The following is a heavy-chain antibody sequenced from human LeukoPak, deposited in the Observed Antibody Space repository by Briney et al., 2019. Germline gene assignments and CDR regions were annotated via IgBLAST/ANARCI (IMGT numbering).Heavy chain of an antibody. V-gene: IGHV3-23*01. CDR3: AKDQRTYGSGSFYYFDY. J-gene: IGHJ4*02. Sequence: AGGSLRLSCAASGFTFSSYAMSWVRQAPGKGLEWVSAISGSGGSTYYADSVKGRFTISRDNSKNTLYLQMNSLRAEDTAVYYCAKDQRTYGSGSFYYFDYWAREPWSPSPQ. CDR1: GFTFSSYA. D-gene: IGHD3-10*01. CDR2: ISGSGGST.